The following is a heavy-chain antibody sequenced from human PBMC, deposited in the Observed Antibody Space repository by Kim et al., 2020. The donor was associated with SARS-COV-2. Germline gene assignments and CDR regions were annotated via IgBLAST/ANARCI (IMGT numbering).Heavy chain of an antibody. J-gene: IGHJ6*02. CDR3: ARDGRSDARLPRGYCSGGSCPRYYGMDV. Sequence: SVKVSCKASGGTFSSYAISWVRQAPGQGLEWMGGIIPIFGTANYAQKFQGRVTITADESTSTAYMELSSLRSEDTAVYYCARDGRSDARLPRGYCSGGSCPRYYGMDVWGQGTTVTVSS. D-gene: IGHD2-15*01. CDR2: IIPIFGTA. CDR1: GGTFSSYA. V-gene: IGHV1-69*13.